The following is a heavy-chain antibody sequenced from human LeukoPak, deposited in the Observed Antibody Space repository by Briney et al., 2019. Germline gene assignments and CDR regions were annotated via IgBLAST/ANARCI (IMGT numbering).Heavy chain of an antibody. CDR3: ARDQYYDAFDI. CDR1: GLTVSSNY. J-gene: IGHJ3*02. CDR2: IYSAGST. D-gene: IGHD1-26*01. V-gene: IGHV3-66*02. Sequence: PGGSLRLSCAAFGLTVSSNYMSWVRQAPGKGLEWVSVIYSAGSTYYADSVKGRFTISRDHSKNLLYLQMNSLRAEDTAVYYCARDQYYDAFDIWGQGTMVTVSS.